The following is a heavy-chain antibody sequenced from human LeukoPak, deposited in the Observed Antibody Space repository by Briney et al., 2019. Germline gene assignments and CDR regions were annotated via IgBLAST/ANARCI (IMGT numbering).Heavy chain of an antibody. D-gene: IGHD6-13*01. Sequence: ASVKVSCKASGYTFTSYDINWVRQATGQGLEWMGWMNPNSGNTGYAQKFQGRVTMTRNTSISTAYMELSSLRSEDTAVYYCARVGAAARYSWFDPWGQGTLVTVSP. CDR3: ARVGAAARYSWFDP. CDR1: GYTFTSYD. V-gene: IGHV1-8*01. J-gene: IGHJ5*02. CDR2: MNPNSGNT.